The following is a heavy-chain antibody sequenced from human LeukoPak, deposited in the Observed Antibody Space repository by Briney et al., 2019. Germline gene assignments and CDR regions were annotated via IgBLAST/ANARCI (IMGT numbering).Heavy chain of an antibody. CDR2: ISGSGGST. CDR1: GFTFSSYA. CDR3: AKDRWARSGDLFDY. D-gene: IGHD1-26*01. J-gene: IGHJ4*02. V-gene: IGHV3-23*01. Sequence: GRSLRLSCAASGFTFSSYAMSWVRQAPGKGLEWVSAISGSGGSTYYADSVKGRFTISRDNPKNTLYLQMNSLRAEDTAVYYCAKDRWARSGDLFDYWGQGTLVTVSS.